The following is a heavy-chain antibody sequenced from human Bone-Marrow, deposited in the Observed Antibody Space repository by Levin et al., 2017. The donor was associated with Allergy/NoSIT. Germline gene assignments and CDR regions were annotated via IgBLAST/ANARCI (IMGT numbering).Heavy chain of an antibody. CDR2: ISSGSGNR. CDR3: ARDPAYGAFFDS. J-gene: IGHJ4*02. Sequence: GGSLRLSCAASGFTLRGFSMSWVRQAPGRGLEWISYISSGSGNRYYADSVKGRFTISSDDGKNSLFLEMNSLRDEDTAVYHCARDPAYGAFFDSWGQGTLVTVSS. D-gene: IGHD4-17*01. CDR1: GFTLRGFS. V-gene: IGHV3-48*02.